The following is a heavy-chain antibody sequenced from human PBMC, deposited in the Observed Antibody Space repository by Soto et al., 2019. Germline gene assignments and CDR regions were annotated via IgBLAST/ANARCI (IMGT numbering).Heavy chain of an antibody. V-gene: IGHV3-64D*06. Sequence: GGSLRLSCSASGFTFSSYAIHWVRQAPGTGLEYVSAISSNGGSTYYADSVKGRFTISRDNSKNTLYLQMSSLRAEDTAVYYCVKELLGRYCSSTSCYTSYAFDIWGQGT. CDR1: GFTFSSYA. J-gene: IGHJ3*02. CDR3: VKELLGRYCSSTSCYTSYAFDI. D-gene: IGHD2-2*02. CDR2: ISSNGGST.